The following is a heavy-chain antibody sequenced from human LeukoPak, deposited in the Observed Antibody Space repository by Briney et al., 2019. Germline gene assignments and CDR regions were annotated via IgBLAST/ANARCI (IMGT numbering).Heavy chain of an antibody. D-gene: IGHD6-19*01. CDR2: IYPGDSDT. CDR1: GYSFTSYW. J-gene: IGHJ4*02. CDR3: ARLTGGYSSGWSGGEY. V-gene: IGHV5-51*01. Sequence: GESLKISCKGSGYSFTSYWIGWVRQMPGKGLEWMGIIYPGDSDTRYSPSFQGQVTISADKSISTASLQWSSLKASDTAMYYCARLTGGYSSGWSGGEYWGQGTLVTVSS.